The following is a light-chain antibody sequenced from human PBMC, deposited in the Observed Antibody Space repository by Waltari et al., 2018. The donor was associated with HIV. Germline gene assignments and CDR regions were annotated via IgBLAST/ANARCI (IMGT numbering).Light chain of an antibody. CDR3: QQYNDWLALT. CDR1: HSIFNN. J-gene: IGKJ4*01. Sequence: ILLTQCPATVSVSTGQRVTLSCTASHSIFNNVAWYQQGRGQAPRLVIYGASTRVTGVPDRSSGSGSGTEFTLTISSVQSEDFALYFCQQYNDWLALTFGGGTKVEV. V-gene: IGKV3-15*01. CDR2: GAS.